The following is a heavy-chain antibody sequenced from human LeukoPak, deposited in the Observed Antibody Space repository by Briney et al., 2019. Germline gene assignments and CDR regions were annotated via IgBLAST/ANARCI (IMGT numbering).Heavy chain of an antibody. D-gene: IGHD3-3*01. J-gene: IGHJ4*02. CDR2: ISYSGST. V-gene: IGHV4-39*07. CDR3: ARDGVVTMELDY. Sequence: SETLSLTCTVSGGSISSSSYFWGWIRHPPGKGLEWIGSISYSGSTYYNPSLRSRVTILLDTSKNQFSLRLSSVTAADTAVYYCARDGVVTMELDYWGQGTLVTVSS. CDR1: GGSISSSSYF.